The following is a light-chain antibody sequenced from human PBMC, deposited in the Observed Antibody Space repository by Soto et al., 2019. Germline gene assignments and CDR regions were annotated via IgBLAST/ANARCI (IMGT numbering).Light chain of an antibody. Sequence: EIVLTQSPCSLSFSPGEGSTLSFMASQSVSTNVAWYQQRPGQPPKLLIFGASSRATGIPARFSGSGSGTDFTLIINRLQPEDFALYFCQHYGRGSPIAFGLGTRLEI. J-gene: IGKJ5*01. V-gene: IGKV3-20*01. CDR3: QHYGRGSPIA. CDR2: GAS. CDR1: QSVSTN.